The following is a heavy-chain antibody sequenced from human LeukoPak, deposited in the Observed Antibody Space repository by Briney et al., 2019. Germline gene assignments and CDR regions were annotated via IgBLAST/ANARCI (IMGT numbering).Heavy chain of an antibody. Sequence: PSETLSLTCAVYGGSFSGYYWSWIRQPPGKGLEWIGEINHSGSTNYNPSLKSRVTISVDTSKNQFSLKLSSVTAADTAVYYCARYQASMAWNAFDIWGQGTMVTVSS. CDR2: INHSGST. CDR3: ARYQASMAWNAFDI. V-gene: IGHV4-34*01. D-gene: IGHD2/OR15-2a*01. CDR1: GGSFSGYY. J-gene: IGHJ3*02.